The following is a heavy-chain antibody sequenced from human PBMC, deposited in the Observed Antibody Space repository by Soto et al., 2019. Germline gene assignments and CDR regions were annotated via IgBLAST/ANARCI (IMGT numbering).Heavy chain of an antibody. Sequence: GESLQISCKGSGYSFTNYWIACVRQMPGKGLEWIGVIYPRDSDTKYSPSFQGQVTISADKSISTAYLQWSSLKASDTAIYYCARQATYDFWSGYYVDPWGEGTLVTVSS. J-gene: IGHJ5*02. CDR3: ARQATYDFWSGYYVDP. D-gene: IGHD3-3*01. V-gene: IGHV5-51*01. CDR2: IYPRDSDT. CDR1: GYSFTNYW.